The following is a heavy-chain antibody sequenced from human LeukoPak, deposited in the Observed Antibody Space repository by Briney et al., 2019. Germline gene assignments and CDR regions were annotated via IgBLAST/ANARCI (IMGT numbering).Heavy chain of an antibody. V-gene: IGHV4-34*01. CDR2: INHSGST. D-gene: IGHD3-10*01. CDR3: ARSGPFMVRGVNEILNYYYYYMDV. Sequence: SETLSLTCAVYGGSFSGYYWSWIRQPPGKGLEWIGEINHSGSTNYNPSLKSRVTISVDTSKNQFSLKLSSVTAADTAVYYCARSGPFMVRGVNEILNYYYYYMDVWGKGTTVTVSS. J-gene: IGHJ6*03. CDR1: GGSFSGYY.